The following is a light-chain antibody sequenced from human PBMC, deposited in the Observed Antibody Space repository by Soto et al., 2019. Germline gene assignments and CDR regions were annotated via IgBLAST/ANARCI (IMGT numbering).Light chain of an antibody. CDR2: GAS. CDR1: QSLSTY. CDR3: QQYNNCPWT. V-gene: IGKV3-15*01. Sequence: EIVMTQSPSTLSVSPGDTATLSCRASQSLSTYLAWYQHKSGQAPKLLIYGASTRPTGIPARFSGSGSGTEFTPTISSLQSEDFALYYCQQYNNCPWTFGQGTKVEIK. J-gene: IGKJ1*01.